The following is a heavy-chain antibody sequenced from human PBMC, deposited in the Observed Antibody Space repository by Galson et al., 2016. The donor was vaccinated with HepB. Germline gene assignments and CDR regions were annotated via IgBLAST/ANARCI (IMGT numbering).Heavy chain of an antibody. CDR1: GYNFTTYW. Sequence: QSGAEVKKPGESLKISCRGSGYNFTTYWIGWVRQMPGKGLEWMGIIYPDDSDTTYSPSFEGRVTISADKYTNTAYLEWSSLKASDTAIYFCARHGFRVRGWSPDCWGQGTVVTVSS. V-gene: IGHV5-51*01. J-gene: IGHJ4*02. D-gene: IGHD6-19*01. CDR3: ARHGFRVRGWSPDC. CDR2: IYPDDSDT.